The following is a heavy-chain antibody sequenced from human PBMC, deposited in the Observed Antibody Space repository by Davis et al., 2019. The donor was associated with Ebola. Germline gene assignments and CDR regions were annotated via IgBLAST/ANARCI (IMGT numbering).Heavy chain of an antibody. CDR3: ARASFGYNSGWYADY. V-gene: IGHV1-3*01. Sequence: ASVKVSCKASGFTLTNYAIHWVRQAPGQRLEWMGLVHGGNGNTKYSQRFQGRVTITTDTSASTVYLDLTSLRSDDTAVFYCARASFGYNSGWYADYWGPGSLVTVSS. CDR1: GFTLTNYA. D-gene: IGHD6-19*01. J-gene: IGHJ4*02. CDR2: VHGGNGNT.